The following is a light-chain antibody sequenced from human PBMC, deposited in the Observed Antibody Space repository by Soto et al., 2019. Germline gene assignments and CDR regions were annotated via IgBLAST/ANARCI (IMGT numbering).Light chain of an antibody. V-gene: IGKV1-9*01. CDR3: QQLNGYLELT. CDR2: DAS. CDR1: QGISTY. J-gene: IGKJ4*01. Sequence: DIQMKKTPSFLSASVGDRVTMTCRASQGISTYLAWYQQKLGKAPKLLIYDASTLQSGVPSRFSGSRSGTEFTLTISSLQPEDFATYYCQQLNGYLELTFGGG.